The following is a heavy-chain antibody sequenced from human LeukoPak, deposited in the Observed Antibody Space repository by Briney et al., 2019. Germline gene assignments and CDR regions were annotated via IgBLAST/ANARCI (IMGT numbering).Heavy chain of an antibody. CDR2: IKQDGSEK. V-gene: IGHV3-7*01. CDR3: ARRVRDIVVVPAALRDYYYYMDV. CDR1: GFTFSSYW. J-gene: IGHJ6*03. D-gene: IGHD2-2*02. Sequence: GGSLRLSCAASGFTFSSYWMSWVRQAPGKGLEWVANIKQDGSEKYYVDSVKGRFTISRDNAKNSLYLQMNSLRAEDTAVYYCARRVRDIVVVPAALRDYYYYMDVWGKGTTVTVSS.